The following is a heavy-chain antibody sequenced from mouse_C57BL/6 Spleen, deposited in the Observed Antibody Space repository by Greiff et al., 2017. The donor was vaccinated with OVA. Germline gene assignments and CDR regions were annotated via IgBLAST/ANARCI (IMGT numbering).Heavy chain of an antibody. D-gene: IGHD4-1*01. CDR3: ARSGLGHFDY. V-gene: IGHV1-61*01. Sequence: VKLQQPGAELVRPGSSVKLSCKASGYTFTSYWMDWVKQRPGQGLEWIGNIYPSDSETHYNQKFKDKATLTVDKSSSTAYMQLSSLTSEDSAVYYCARSGLGHFDYWGQGTTLTVSS. J-gene: IGHJ2*01. CDR2: IYPSDSET. CDR1: GYTFTSYW.